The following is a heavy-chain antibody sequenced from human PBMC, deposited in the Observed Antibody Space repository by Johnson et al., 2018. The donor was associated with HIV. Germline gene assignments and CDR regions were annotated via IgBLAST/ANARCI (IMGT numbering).Heavy chain of an antibody. CDR3: AKESAFDI. V-gene: IGHV3-15*01. CDR2: IKSQTDGVTT. J-gene: IGHJ3*02. Sequence: VQLAESGGGVVQPGRSLRLSCAASGFTFSNAWMSWVRQAPGKGLEWVGRIKSQTDGVTTDYAAPVKGRFTISRDDSKNTLYLQMNSLKPEDTAVYYCAKESAFDIWGQGTMVTVSS. CDR1: GFTFSNAW.